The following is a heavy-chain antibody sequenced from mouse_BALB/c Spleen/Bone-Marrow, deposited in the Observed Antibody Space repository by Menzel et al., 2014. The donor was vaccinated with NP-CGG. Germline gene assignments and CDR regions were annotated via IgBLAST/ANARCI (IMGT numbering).Heavy chain of an antibody. CDR3: ARRGRARGYAMDY. D-gene: IGHD3-3*01. V-gene: IGHV5-17*02. J-gene: IGHJ4*01. Sequence: EVHLMESGGGLVQPGGSRRLSCAASGITFRNFGMHWVRQAPEKGLEWVAYISSGSSTIYYADTLQGRFTISRDNPKNTPFLQKTSRRSDDTAMYYCARRGRARGYAMDYWGQGTSVTVSS. CDR1: GITFRNFG. CDR2: ISSGSSTI.